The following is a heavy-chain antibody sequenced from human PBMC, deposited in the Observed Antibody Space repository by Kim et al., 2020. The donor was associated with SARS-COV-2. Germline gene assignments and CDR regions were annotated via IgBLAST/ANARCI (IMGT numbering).Heavy chain of an antibody. J-gene: IGHJ4*02. CDR3: AKDSPFDY. V-gene: IGHV3-23*01. Sequence: GGSTYYADSVKGRFTISRDNSKNTLYLQMNSLRADDTAVYYCAKDSPFDYWGQGTLVTVSS. CDR2: GGST.